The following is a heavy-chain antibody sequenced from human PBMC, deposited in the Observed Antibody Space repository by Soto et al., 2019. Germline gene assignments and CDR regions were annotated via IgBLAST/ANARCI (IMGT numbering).Heavy chain of an antibody. Sequence: QVQLVESGGGVVQPGRSLRLSCAASGFTFSNYAMYWVRQAPGKGLEWVAVISYDGNNKYYADSVKGRFTISRDNSKNTLYLQMNSLRAEDTAVYYCARAGCAGGNCYTLVVLRYGMDVWGQGTTVTVSS. V-gene: IGHV3-30-3*01. D-gene: IGHD2-15*01. J-gene: IGHJ6*02. CDR1: GFTFSNYA. CDR3: ARAGCAGGNCYTLVVLRYGMDV. CDR2: ISYDGNNK.